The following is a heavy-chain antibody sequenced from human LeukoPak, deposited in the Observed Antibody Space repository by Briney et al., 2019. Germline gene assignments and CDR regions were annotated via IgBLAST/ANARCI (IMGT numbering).Heavy chain of an antibody. D-gene: IGHD6-13*01. J-gene: IGHJ4*02. CDR2: IYYSGST. CDR1: GGSISSYY. V-gene: IGHV4-59*01. CDR3: ARGTRYSSSWPPH. Sequence: SETLSLTCTVSGGSISSYYWSWIRQPPGKGLEWIGYIYYSGSTNYNPSLKSRVTISVDTSKNQFSLKLSSVTAADTAVYYCARGTRYSSSWPPHWGQGTLVTVSS.